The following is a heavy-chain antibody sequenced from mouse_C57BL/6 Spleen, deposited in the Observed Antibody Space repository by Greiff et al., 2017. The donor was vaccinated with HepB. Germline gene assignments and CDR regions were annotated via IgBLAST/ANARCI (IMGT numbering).Heavy chain of an antibody. Sequence: EVMLVESGGGLVQPGGSLSLSCAASGFTFTDYYMSWVRQPPGKALEWLGFIRNKANGYTTEYSASVKGRFTISRDNSQSILYLQMNALRAEDSATYYCARYIGSYGYFDVWGTGTTVTVSS. CDR1: GFTFTDYY. CDR3: ARYIGSYGYFDV. J-gene: IGHJ1*03. D-gene: IGHD1-1*02. V-gene: IGHV7-3*01. CDR2: IRNKANGYTT.